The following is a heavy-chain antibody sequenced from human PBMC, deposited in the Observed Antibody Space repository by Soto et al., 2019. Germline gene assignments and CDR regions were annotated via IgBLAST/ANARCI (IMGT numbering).Heavy chain of an antibody. D-gene: IGHD2-15*01. CDR3: ARHPGRPYYYYGMDV. CDR1: GGTFSTYA. Sequence: QVQLVQSGAEVKKPGSSVKVSCKASGGTFSTYAISWVRQAPGQGLEWMGGIIPIFGTADYAQKIQGRVTITADESTSTAYMELSSLRSQDTAVYYCARHPGRPYYYYGMDVWGQGTTVTVSS. V-gene: IGHV1-69*12. CDR2: IIPIFGTA. J-gene: IGHJ6*02.